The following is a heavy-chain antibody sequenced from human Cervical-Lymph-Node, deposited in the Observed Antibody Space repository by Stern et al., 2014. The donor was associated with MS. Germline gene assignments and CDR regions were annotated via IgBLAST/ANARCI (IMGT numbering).Heavy chain of an antibody. D-gene: IGHD1-26*01. V-gene: IGHV1-69*01. CDR1: GVPFGTYT. CDR3: ARVCRGRACGAGAFDV. CDR2: VIPVFGTT. J-gene: IGHJ3*01. Sequence: HVQLVQSGAEVAKPGSSVKVSCKTSGVPFGTYTFNWLRQAPGHGLEWMGAVIPVFGTTNYAEKFQDKITIVADDSTMTIYMELHSLKFEDSAVYYCARVCRGRACGAGAFDVWGQGTKVTVSS.